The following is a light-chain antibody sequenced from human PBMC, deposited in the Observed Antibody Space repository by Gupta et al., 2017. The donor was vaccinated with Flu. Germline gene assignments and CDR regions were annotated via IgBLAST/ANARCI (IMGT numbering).Light chain of an antibody. J-gene: IGLJ3*02. V-gene: IGLV6-57*03. Sequence: NSMLTQPHSVSESPGKTVTISCTRSSGSIASNYVQWYQQRPGSAPTTVIYEDNQRPSGVPDRFSGSIDSSSNSASLTISGLKTEDGADYYCQSYDSSTWVFGGGTKLTVL. CDR1: SGSIASNY. CDR2: EDN. CDR3: QSYDSSTWV.